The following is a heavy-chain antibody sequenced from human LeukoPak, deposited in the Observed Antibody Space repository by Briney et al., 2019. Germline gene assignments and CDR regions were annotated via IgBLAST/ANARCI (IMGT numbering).Heavy chain of an antibody. CDR1: GFTVSSNY. CDR2: IYSGGST. J-gene: IGHJ4*02. Sequence: PGGSLRLSCAASGFTVSSNYMSWVRQAPGKGLEWVSVIYSGGSTYYADSVKGRFTISRDNSKNTLYLQMNSLRAEDTAVYYCAKMDRRGYCSSTSCYRDYWGQGTLVTVSS. D-gene: IGHD2-2*02. V-gene: IGHV3-53*05. CDR3: AKMDRRGYCSSTSCYRDY.